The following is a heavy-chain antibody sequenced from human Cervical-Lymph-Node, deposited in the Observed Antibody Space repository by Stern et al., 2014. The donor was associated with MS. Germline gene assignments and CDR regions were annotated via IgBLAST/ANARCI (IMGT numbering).Heavy chain of an antibody. CDR2: TSFDGSKT. D-gene: IGHD2-21*01. J-gene: IGHJ4*02. V-gene: IGHV3-30*18. Sequence: VQLVESGGGVGQPGWSLTLSCAASGFAFNKYGMHWVRQAPGEGLEWVAATSFDGSKTYYSDSVKGRFHISRDNSKNTLNSLRVEDTAFYYCAKTGANSLFDYWGQGVLVTVSS. CDR1: GFAFNKYG. CDR3: AKTGANSLFDY.